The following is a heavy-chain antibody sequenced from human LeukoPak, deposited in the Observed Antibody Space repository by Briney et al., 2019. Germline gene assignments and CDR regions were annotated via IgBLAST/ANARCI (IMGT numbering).Heavy chain of an antibody. CDR2: IYTDGST. D-gene: IGHD4-23*01. Sequence: PGGSLRLSCAASGFTFSSYGMHWVRQAPGKGLEWVSVIYTDGSTYYADSVKDRFTISRDNSKNTLYLQMNSLRAEDTAVYYCARDRPYGGKGDFDYWGQGTLVTVSS. J-gene: IGHJ4*02. CDR1: GFTFSSYG. V-gene: IGHV3-NL1*01. CDR3: ARDRPYGGKGDFDY.